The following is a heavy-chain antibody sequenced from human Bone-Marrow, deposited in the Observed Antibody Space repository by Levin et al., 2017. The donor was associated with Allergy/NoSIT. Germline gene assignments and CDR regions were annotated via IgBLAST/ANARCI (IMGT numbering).Heavy chain of an antibody. CDR2: ISYDGSVK. CDR3: CSGTTGYFDN. CDR1: GLPFSSYG. D-gene: IGHD1-7*01. J-gene: IGHJ4*02. V-gene: IGHV3-30*03. Sequence: GGSLRLSCVASGLPFSSYGMYWVRQAPGKGLEWLTVISYDGSVKNYGESVKGRFTISRDNSKNTVYLQLNSLRPEDTAVYYCCSGTTGYFDNWGQGALVTVSA.